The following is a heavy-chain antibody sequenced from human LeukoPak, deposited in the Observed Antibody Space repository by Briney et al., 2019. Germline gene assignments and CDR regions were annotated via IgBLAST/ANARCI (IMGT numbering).Heavy chain of an antibody. CDR2: IYPGDSDT. CDR1: GYRFSGYW. CDR3: ARLFDSSRFDY. V-gene: IGHV5-51*01. J-gene: IGHJ4*02. D-gene: IGHD3-22*01. Sequence: GESLKISCHGSGYRFSGYWIAWVRQMPGKGLEWMGIIYPGDSDTRYSPSFQGQVTISADKSISAAYLQWSSLKASDTAIYYCARLFDSSRFDYWGQGSLVTVSS.